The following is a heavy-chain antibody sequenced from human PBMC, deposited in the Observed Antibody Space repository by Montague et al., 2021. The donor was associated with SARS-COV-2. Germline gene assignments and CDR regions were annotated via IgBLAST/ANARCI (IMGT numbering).Heavy chain of an antibody. D-gene: IGHD5-12*01. V-gene: IGHV4-34*01. CDR2: INHSGST. Sequence: ETLSLTCAVYGGSFSGYYWSWIRQPPGKGLEWIGEINHSGSTNYNPSLKNRVTISVDTSKNQFSLKLSSVTAADTAVYYCAREVGRGYSGYEGEYWGQGTLVTVSS. CDR1: GGSFSGYY. J-gene: IGHJ4*02. CDR3: AREVGRGYSGYEGEY.